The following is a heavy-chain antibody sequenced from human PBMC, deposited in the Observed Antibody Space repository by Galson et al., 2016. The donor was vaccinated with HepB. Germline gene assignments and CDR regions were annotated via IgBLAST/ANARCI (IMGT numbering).Heavy chain of an antibody. V-gene: IGHV3-23*01. J-gene: IGHJ4*02. CDR1: GFTFSMYG. D-gene: IGHD3-10*01. CDR2: ISGSRGNT. Sequence: SLRLSCAASGFTFSMYGMSWVRQAPGKGLEWVSSISGSRGNTYYADFVKGRFTISRDNSKNTVYLQMSSLRVDDTAVYYCAKVGRREYDGYWGQGTLVTVSS. CDR3: AKVGRREYDGY.